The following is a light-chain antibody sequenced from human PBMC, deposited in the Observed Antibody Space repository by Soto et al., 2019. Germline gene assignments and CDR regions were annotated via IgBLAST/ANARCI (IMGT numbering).Light chain of an antibody. V-gene: IGKV3-11*01. J-gene: IGKJ5*01. CDR3: HQRRSWPIT. CDR1: QDVGSL. Sequence: EVVLTQSPATLSLSAGERASLSCRASQDVGSLIAWYQQKPGQPPRLLIYDASNRATGIPARCSGSGSGTDVVLTISSLEPEDFAVYYCHQRRSWPITFGQGTRLEIK. CDR2: DAS.